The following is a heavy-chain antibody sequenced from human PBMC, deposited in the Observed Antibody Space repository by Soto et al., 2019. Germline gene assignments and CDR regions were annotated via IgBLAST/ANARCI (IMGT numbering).Heavy chain of an antibody. CDR2: IYYSGST. Sequence: SETLSLTCTVSGGSISSGGYYWSWIRQHPGKGLEWIGYIYYSGSTYYNPSLKSRVTISVDTSKNQFSLKLSSVTAADTAVYYCARVLVVPAAIDYWGQGTLVTAPQ. J-gene: IGHJ4*02. CDR1: GGSISSGGYY. CDR3: ARVLVVPAAIDY. D-gene: IGHD2-2*01. V-gene: IGHV4-31*03.